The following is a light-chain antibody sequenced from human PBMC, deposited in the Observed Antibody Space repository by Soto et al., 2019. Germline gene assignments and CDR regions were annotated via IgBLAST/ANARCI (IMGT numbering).Light chain of an antibody. CDR2: GNT. V-gene: IGLV1-40*01. J-gene: IGLJ2*01. CDR1: ASNIGAGYD. CDR3: LSYDSSLRGI. Sequence: QSVLTQPPSVSGAPGQRVTISCTGSASNIGAGYDVHWYQHLPGTAPKLLIFGNTNRPSGVPDRFSGSRSGTSASLAITGLQAEDEADYYCLSYDSSLRGIFGGGTQLTVL.